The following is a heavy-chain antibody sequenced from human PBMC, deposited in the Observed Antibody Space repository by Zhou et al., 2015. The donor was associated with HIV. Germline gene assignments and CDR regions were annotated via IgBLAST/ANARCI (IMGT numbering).Heavy chain of an antibody. J-gene: IGHJ4*02. D-gene: IGHD2-21*02. CDR3: ATSPIAGGPDCGGDCYIDF. CDR1: GVTFSRNT. Sequence: QVQLVQSGAEVKKPGSSVKVSCKTSGVTFSRNTISWVRQAPGQGLAWMGRIIPMLGLTVYAQPFRGRLTITADRSTSTAYMEMSSLRSDDTAIYYCATSPIAGGPDCGGDCYIDFWGQGTLVTVSS. V-gene: IGHV1-69*02. CDR2: IIPMLGLT.